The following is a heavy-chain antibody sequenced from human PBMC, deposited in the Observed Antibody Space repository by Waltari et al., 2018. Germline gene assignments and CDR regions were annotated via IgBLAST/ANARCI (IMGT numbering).Heavy chain of an antibody. CDR1: GGSISNYY. J-gene: IGHJ4*02. Sequence: QVQLQESGPGLVKPSETLSLTCSVSGGSISNYYWNWIRQTPGKGLEWIGYISSSGQTNYTPALQSRVSVSLDPSKTRFSLRLSSVTAADTAVYYCARATYYDFSSGYSFDNWGQGTLVTVSS. D-gene: IGHD3-3*01. CDR3: ARATYYDFSSGYSFDN. CDR2: ISSSGQT. V-gene: IGHV4-59*01.